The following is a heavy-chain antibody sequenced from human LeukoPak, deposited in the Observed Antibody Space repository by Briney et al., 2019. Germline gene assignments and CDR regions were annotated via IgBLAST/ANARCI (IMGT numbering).Heavy chain of an antibody. CDR2: INHSGST. CDR1: GGSFSGYY. Sequence: KPSETLSLTCAVYGGSFSGYYWSWIRQPPGKGLEWIGEINHSGSTSYNPSLKSRVTISVDTSKNQFSLKLSSVTAADTAVYYCARYEAGGSALDSWGQGTLVTVSS. CDR3: ARYEAGGSALDS. J-gene: IGHJ4*02. D-gene: IGHD2-15*01. V-gene: IGHV4-34*01.